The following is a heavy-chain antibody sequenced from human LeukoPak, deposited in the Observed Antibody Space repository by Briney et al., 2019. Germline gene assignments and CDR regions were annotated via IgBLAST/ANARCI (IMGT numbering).Heavy chain of an antibody. CDR3: AREIHIDY. V-gene: IGHV3-21*01. J-gene: IGHJ4*02. CDR2: ISSSSIYI. Sequence: GGSLRLSCAASGFTFSSYGMNWVRQAPGKGLEWVSSISSSSIYIYYADSVKGRFTISRDNAKNSLYLQMNSLRAEDTAVYYCAREIHIDYWGQGTLVTVSS. CDR1: GFTFSSYG.